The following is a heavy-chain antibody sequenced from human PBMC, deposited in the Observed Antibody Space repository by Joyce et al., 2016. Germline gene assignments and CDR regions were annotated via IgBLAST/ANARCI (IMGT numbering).Heavy chain of an antibody. V-gene: IGHV4-39*01. D-gene: IGHD6-13*01. J-gene: IGHJ4*02. Sequence: QRQLQESGPGLVKPSETLSLTCTVSGGSISSSTYYWGWIRQPPGKGLEWIGSIYYSGSSYYNPSLKSRVSISVDTSKNQFSLRLKSGTASDTAVYFCARQPGIAAAGPDYWGQGTLVTVAS. CDR2: IYYSGSS. CDR1: GGSISSSTYY. CDR3: ARQPGIAAAGPDY.